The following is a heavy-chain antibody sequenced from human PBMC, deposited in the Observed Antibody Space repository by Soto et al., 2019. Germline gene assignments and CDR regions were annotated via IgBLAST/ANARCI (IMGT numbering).Heavy chain of an antibody. Sequence: GGSLRLSCAASGFTFSSYAMSWVRQAPGKGLEWVSAISGSGGSTYYADSVKGRFTISRDNSKNTLYLQMNSLRDEDTAVYFYVRELDYFWSGSPTFDYWGQGTLVTVSS. CDR2: ISGSGGST. V-gene: IGHV3-23*01. J-gene: IGHJ4*02. CDR3: VRELDYFWSGSPTFDY. D-gene: IGHD3-3*01. CDR1: GFTFSSYA.